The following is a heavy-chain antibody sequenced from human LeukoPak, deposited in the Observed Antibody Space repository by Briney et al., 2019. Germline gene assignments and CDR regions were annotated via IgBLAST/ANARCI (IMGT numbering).Heavy chain of an antibody. CDR1: GFTFSSYA. CDR3: ATSPRGWYYFDY. V-gene: IGHV3-23*01. J-gene: IGHJ4*02. Sequence: PGGSLRLSCAASGFTFSSYAMSWVRQAPGKGLKWVSAISGSGGSTYYADSVKGRFTISRDNSKNTLYLQMNSLRAEDTAVYYCATSPRGWYYFDYWGQGTLVTVSS. D-gene: IGHD2-15*01. CDR2: ISGSGGST.